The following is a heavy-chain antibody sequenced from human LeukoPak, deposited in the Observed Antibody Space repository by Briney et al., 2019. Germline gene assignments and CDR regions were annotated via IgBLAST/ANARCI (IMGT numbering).Heavy chain of an antibody. CDR1: GYTFINYA. J-gene: IGHJ4*02. Sequence: ASVKVSCKASGYTFINYAMNWVRQAPGQGLEWMGIINPSDDSTRYAQKFQGRVTMTKDTSTNTVYMDLSSLSSDDTAVYYCARAYYDSSAYHHAVYFDYWGQGTLVTVSS. CDR3: ARAYYDSSAYHHAVYFDY. CDR2: INPSDDST. D-gene: IGHD3-22*01. V-gene: IGHV1-46*01.